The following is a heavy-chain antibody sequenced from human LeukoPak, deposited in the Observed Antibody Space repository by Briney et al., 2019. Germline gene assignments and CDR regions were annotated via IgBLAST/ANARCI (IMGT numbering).Heavy chain of an antibody. CDR2: IYYSGST. V-gene: IGHV4-39*07. J-gene: IGHJ2*01. D-gene: IGHD4/OR15-4a*01. CDR1: GGSISINTYY. CDR3: ARETPVLGYFDL. Sequence: SETLSLTCTVSGGSISINTYYWGWIRQPPGKGLEWIGSIYYSGSTYYNPSLKSRVTISVDTSKNQFSLKLSSVTAADTAVYYCARETPVLGYFDLWGRGTLVTVSS.